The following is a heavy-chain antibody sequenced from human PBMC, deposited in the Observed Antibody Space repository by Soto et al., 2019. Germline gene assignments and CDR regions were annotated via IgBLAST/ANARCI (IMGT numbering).Heavy chain of an antibody. CDR2: ISCYNGKT. CDR3: ARDAPPPELRFLEWHNYDYNGMDV. CDR1: GYSFTAYG. Sequence: QVQVVQSGDEVKETGASVRVSCKTSGYSFTAYGISWVRQAPGQGLEGMGWISCYNGKTKYAQKVQGRVTMTTDTYTSTAYMEVRVLRSDDSAIYYCARDAPPPELRFLEWHNYDYNGMDVWGQGTTVTVSS. V-gene: IGHV1-18*01. J-gene: IGHJ6*02. D-gene: IGHD3-3*01.